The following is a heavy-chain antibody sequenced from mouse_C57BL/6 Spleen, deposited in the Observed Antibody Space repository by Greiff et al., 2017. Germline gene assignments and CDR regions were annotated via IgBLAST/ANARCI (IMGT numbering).Heavy chain of an antibody. D-gene: IGHD1-1*01. CDR1: GYTFTSYW. Sequence: QVQLQQPGAELVKPGASVKLSCKASGYTFTSYWMQWVKQRPGQGLEWIGEIDPSDSYTNYNQKFKGKATLTVDTSSSTAYMQLSSLTSEDSAVYYCARRDTTVVATWDFDYWGQGTTLTVSS. J-gene: IGHJ2*01. CDR2: IDPSDSYT. CDR3: ARRDTTVVATWDFDY. V-gene: IGHV1-50*01.